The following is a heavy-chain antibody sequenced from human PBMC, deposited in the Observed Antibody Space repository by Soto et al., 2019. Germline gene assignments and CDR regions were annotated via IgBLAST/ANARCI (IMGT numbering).Heavy chain of an antibody. Sequence: QVQLQESGPGLVKPSQTLSLTCSVSGGSISSGYYWSWIRQPPGKGLEWIGNIYYSGNTYYNPSLKSRLIISIDTSKNQFSLKVGSVTAADTAVYYCASSSLYGMDVWGQGTTVTVSS. CDR1: GGSISSGYY. V-gene: IGHV4-30-4*01. J-gene: IGHJ6*02. CDR2: IYYSGNT. CDR3: ASSSLYGMDV.